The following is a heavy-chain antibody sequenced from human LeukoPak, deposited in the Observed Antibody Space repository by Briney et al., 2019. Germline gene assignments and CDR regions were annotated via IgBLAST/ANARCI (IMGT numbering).Heavy chain of an antibody. CDR1: GYTFTSYG. CDR3: ARDSSSWYNYFDP. Sequence: GASVTVSCKTSGYTFTSYGISWVRQAPGQGLEWMGWISGYNGNTKYAQSLQGRVTMTTETSTSTAYMELRSLRSDDTAVYYCARDSSSWYNYFDPWGQGTLVTVSS. J-gene: IGHJ5*02. CDR2: ISGYNGNT. D-gene: IGHD6-13*01. V-gene: IGHV1-18*01.